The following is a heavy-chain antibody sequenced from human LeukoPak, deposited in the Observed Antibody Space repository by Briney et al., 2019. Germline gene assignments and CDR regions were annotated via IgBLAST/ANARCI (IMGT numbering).Heavy chain of an antibody. D-gene: IGHD1-1*01. CDR1: GFTFSTYV. Sequence: GGSLRLSCAASGFTFSTYVMTWVRQAPGKGLEWVSRISGNGGTTYYADSVKGRFTISRDNSKNTLSLQMNSLRVEDTAVYFCARLGWNEDYGMDVWGQGTTVTVSS. V-gene: IGHV3-23*01. J-gene: IGHJ6*02. CDR3: ARLGWNEDYGMDV. CDR2: ISGNGGTT.